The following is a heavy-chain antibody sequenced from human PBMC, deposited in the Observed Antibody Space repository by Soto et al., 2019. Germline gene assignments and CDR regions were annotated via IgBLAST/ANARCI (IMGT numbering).Heavy chain of an antibody. CDR3: ARGRYCSGGSCSDYFMDV. D-gene: IGHD2-15*01. CDR2: IKSDGSST. Sequence: EVQLVESGGGLVQPGGSLRLSCVASGFSLSGYWMHWVRQAPGRGLVWVSRIKSDGSSTSYGDSVKGRFTISRDNAKNTLYLQMNSLRAEDTAVYYCARGRYCSGGSCSDYFMDVWGKGTTVTVSS. J-gene: IGHJ6*03. CDR1: GFSLSGYW. V-gene: IGHV3-74*01.